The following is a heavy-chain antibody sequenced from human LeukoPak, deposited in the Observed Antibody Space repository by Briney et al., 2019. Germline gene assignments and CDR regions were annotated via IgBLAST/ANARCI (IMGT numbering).Heavy chain of an antibody. CDR3: AKEFATVTYFDY. Sequence: PGGSLRLSCAASGFTFSSYGMHWVRQAPGKGLEWVAFIRYNGNNKYYADSVKGRFTISRDNSKNTLYLQVNSLRAEDTAVYYCAKEFATVTYFDYWGQGTLVTVSS. V-gene: IGHV3-30*02. CDR1: GFTFSSYG. J-gene: IGHJ4*02. D-gene: IGHD4-17*01. CDR2: IRYNGNNK.